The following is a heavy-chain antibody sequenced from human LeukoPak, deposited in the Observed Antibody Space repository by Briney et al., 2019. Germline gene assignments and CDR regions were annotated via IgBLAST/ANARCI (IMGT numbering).Heavy chain of an antibody. CDR3: AKDASAIFTMVRGGN. J-gene: IGHJ4*02. D-gene: IGHD3-10*01. CDR2: IWYDGSNK. V-gene: IGHV3-33*06. Sequence: PGGSLRLSCAASGFTFSSYGMHWVRQAPGKGLEWVAVIWYDGSNKYYADSVKGRFTISRDNSKNTLYLQMNSLRAEDTAVYYCAKDASAIFTMVRGGNWGQGTLVTVSS. CDR1: GFTFSSYG.